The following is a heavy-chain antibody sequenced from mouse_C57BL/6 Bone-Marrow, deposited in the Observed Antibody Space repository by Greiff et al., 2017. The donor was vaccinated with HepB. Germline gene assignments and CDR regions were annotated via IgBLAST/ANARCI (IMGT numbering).Heavy chain of an antibody. CDR2: IDPSDSYT. V-gene: IGHV1-59*01. J-gene: IGHJ3*01. D-gene: IGHD1-1*01. CDR3: AINLLLLY. CDR1: GYTFTSYW. Sequence: VQLQQPGAELVRPGTSVKLSCKASGYTFTSYWMHWVKQRPGQGLEWIGVIDPSDSYTNYNQKFKGKATLTVDTSSSTAYMQLSSLTSEDSAVYYCAINLLLLYWGQGTLVTVSA.